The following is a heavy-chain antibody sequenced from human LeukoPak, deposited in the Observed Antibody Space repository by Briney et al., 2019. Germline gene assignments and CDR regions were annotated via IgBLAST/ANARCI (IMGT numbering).Heavy chain of an antibody. V-gene: IGHV4-34*01. D-gene: IGHD6-19*01. Sequence: SETLSLTCAVYGGSFSGYYWSWIRQPPGKGLEWIGEINHSGSTNYNPSLKSRVTISVDTSKNQFSLKLSSVTAADTAVYYCARVTGIGIGWFPYWGQGTLVTVSS. CDR2: INHSGST. CDR1: GGSFSGYY. J-gene: IGHJ4*02. CDR3: ARVTGIGIGWFPY.